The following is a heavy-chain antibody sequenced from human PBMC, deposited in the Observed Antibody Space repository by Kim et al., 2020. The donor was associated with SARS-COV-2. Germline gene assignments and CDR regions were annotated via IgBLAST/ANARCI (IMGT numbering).Heavy chain of an antibody. CDR2: ISYDGSNK. Sequence: GGSLRLSCAASGFTFSSYAMHWVRQAPGKGLEWVAVISYDGSNKYYADSVKGRFTISRDNSKNTLYLQMNSLRAEDTAVYYCARPNIAAAGTWWKRTQENWFDPWGQGTLVTVSS. V-gene: IGHV3-30*04. CDR3: ARPNIAAAGTWWKRTQENWFDP. D-gene: IGHD6-13*01. J-gene: IGHJ5*02. CDR1: GFTFSSYA.